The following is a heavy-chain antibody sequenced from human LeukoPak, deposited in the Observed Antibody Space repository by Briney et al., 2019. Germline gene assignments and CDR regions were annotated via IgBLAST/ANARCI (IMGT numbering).Heavy chain of an antibody. D-gene: IGHD2-15*01. V-gene: IGHV3-30*02. J-gene: IGHJ6*03. CDR3: AKGSYNCNGDRCPQYYYYMDV. CDR1: GFTFNTYG. Sequence: GGSLRLFCGASGFTFNTYGMHWVRQAPGKGLEGVAFIRYDGSEKYYADSVRGRFTISRDNSKNTVYLQMNSLRVEDTALYSCAKGSYNCNGDRCPQYYYYMDVWGKGTTVTVSS. CDR2: IRYDGSEK.